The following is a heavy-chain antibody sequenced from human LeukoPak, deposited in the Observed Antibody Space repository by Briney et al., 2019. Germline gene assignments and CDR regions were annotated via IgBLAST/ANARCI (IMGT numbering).Heavy chain of an antibody. J-gene: IGHJ3*02. V-gene: IGHV1-18*01. CDR1: GYTFTSYG. CDR3: ARWRVIVVVPAEQGVGDAFDI. D-gene: IGHD2-2*01. Sequence: ASVKVSCKASGYTFTSYGISWVRQAPGQGLEWMGWISAYNGNTNYAQKLQGRVTMTTDTSTSTAYMELRSLRSDDTAVYYCARWRVIVVVPAEQGVGDAFDIWGQGTMVTVSS. CDR2: ISAYNGNT.